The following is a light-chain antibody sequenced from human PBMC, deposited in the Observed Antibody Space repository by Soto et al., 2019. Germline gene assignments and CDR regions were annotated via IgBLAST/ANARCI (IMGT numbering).Light chain of an antibody. V-gene: IGKV2-30*01. CDR3: MQGTHLYT. CDR2: KVS. J-gene: IGKJ2*01. CDR1: QSLVYSDGITY. Sequence: DVVVTQSPLSLPVTLGQPASISCWSSQSLVYSDGITYLSWFQQRPGQSPRRLLYKVSKRDSGVPDRFSGSGSGTDFTLRISRVEAEDVGIYYCMQGTHLYTFGQGTKLEIK.